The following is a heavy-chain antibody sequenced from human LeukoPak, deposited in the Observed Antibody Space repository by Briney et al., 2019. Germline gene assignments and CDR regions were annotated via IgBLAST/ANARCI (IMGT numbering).Heavy chain of an antibody. CDR2: ISSSSLYI. J-gene: IGHJ3*02. D-gene: IGHD1-14*01. CDR3: AWEGPYKGFDI. V-gene: IGHV3-21*01. Sequence: GGSLRLSCAASGFTFNAYTMNWVRQAPGKGLEWVSSISSSSLYIYYADSVKGRFTISRGNAKNTLYLQMNSLRAEDTAVYYCAWEGPYKGFDIWGQGTMVTVSS. CDR1: GFTFNAYT.